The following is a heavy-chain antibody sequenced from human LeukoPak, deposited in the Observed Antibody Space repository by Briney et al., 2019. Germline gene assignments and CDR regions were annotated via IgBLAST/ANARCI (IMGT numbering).Heavy chain of an antibody. CDR1: GYTFTRYY. CDR3: ARLPRQWLVGGRAPNPTEPDY. J-gene: IGHJ4*02. D-gene: IGHD6-19*01. CDR2: INPSGGST. V-gene: IGHV1-46*01. Sequence: ASVKVSCKASGYTFTRYYMHWVRQAPGQGLEWMGIINPSGGSTSYAQKFQGRVTMTRDMSTSTVYMELSSLRSEDTAVYYCARLPRQWLVGGRAPNPTEPDYWGQGTLVTVSS.